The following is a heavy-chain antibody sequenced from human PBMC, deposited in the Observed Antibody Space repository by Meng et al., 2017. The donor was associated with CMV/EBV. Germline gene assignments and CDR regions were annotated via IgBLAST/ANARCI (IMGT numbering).Heavy chain of an antibody. D-gene: IGHD2-2*01. CDR1: GYSISSGYY. CDR3: ARERGFVVVVPAANGPFDY. J-gene: IGHJ4*02. CDR2: IYHSGST. Sequence: SETLSLTCTVSGYSISSGYYWGWIRQPPGKGLEWIGSIYHSGSTYYNPSLKSRVTISVDTSKNQFSLKLSSVTAADTAVYYCARERGFVVVVPAANGPFDYWGRGTLVTVSS. V-gene: IGHV4-38-2*02.